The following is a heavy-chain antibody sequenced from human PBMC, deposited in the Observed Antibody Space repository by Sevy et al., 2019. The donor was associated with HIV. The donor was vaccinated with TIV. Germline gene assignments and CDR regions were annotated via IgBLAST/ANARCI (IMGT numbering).Heavy chain of an antibody. J-gene: IGHJ4*02. D-gene: IGHD3-22*01. Sequence: ASVKVSCKASGYTFTGYYMHWVRQAPGQGLEWMGRINPNSGGTNYAQKFQGRVTMTRDTSISTAYMELSRLRSDDTAVYYCARDWGARHYDSSGYHYWGQRTLVTVSS. CDR2: INPNSGGT. CDR1: GYTFTGYY. V-gene: IGHV1-2*06. CDR3: ARDWGARHYDSSGYHY.